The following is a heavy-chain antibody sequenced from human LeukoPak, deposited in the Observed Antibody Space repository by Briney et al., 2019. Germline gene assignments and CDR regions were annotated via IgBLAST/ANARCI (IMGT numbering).Heavy chain of an antibody. CDR3: AAVSVAGSWFDP. CDR2: IYYSGST. Sequence: SETLSLTCTVSGGSISSHYWSWIRQPPGKGLEWFGYIYYSGSTNYNPSLNSRVTISVDTSKNQFSLKLSSVTAADTAVYYCAAVSVAGSWFDPWGQGTLVTVSS. J-gene: IGHJ5*02. CDR1: GGSISSHY. V-gene: IGHV4-59*11. D-gene: IGHD6-19*01.